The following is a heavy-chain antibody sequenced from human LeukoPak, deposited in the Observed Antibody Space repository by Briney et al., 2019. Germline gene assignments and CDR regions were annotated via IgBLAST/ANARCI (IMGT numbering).Heavy chain of an antibody. CDR3: ARGLALATVTTFALYYYGMDV. CDR1: GFTFSSYG. Sequence: PGRSLRLSCAASGFTFSSYGMHWVRQAPGKGLEWVAVIWYDGSNKYYADSVKGRFTIPRDNSKNTLYLQMNSLRAEDTAVYYCARGLALATVTTFALYYYGMDVWGQGTTVTVSS. D-gene: IGHD4-17*01. V-gene: IGHV3-33*01. CDR2: IWYDGSNK. J-gene: IGHJ6*02.